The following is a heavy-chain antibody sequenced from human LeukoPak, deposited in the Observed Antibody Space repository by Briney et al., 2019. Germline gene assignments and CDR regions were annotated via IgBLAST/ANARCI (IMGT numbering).Heavy chain of an antibody. CDR2: IYYSGNT. J-gene: IGHJ4*02. CDR1: GGSISSYY. D-gene: IGHD4-17*01. CDR3: ARHLGMTTVTPFDY. V-gene: IGHV4-59*08. Sequence: PSETLSLTCTVSGGSISSYYWSWLRQPPGKGLEWIGYIYYSGNTNYNPSLKSRVTISVDTSKNQFSLKLSSVTAADTAVYYCARHLGMTTVTPFDYWGQGTLVTVSS.